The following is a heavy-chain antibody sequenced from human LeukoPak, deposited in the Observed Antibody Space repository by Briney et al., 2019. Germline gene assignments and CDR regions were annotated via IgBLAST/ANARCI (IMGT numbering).Heavy chain of an antibody. CDR3: ARDPYCSSTSCYFYYYYMDV. J-gene: IGHJ6*03. CDR1: GFTFSSYW. V-gene: IGHV3-7*01. Sequence: GGSLRLSCAASGFTFSSYWMSWVRQAPGKGLEWVANIKQDGSEKYYVDSMKGRFTITRDNAKNSLYLQMNSLRAEDTAVYYCARDPYCSSTSCYFYYYYMDVWGKGTTVTVSS. CDR2: IKQDGSEK. D-gene: IGHD2-2*01.